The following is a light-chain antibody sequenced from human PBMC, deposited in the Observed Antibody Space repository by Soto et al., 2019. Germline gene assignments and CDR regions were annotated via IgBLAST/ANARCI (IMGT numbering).Light chain of an antibody. V-gene: IGLV2-23*02. CDR1: SSDVGSYNL. CDR3: CSYAGGSTVV. CDR2: EVI. Sequence: QSALTQPASVSGSPGQSITISCTGTSSDVGSYNLVSWYQQHPGRAPNLIIYEVIERPSGVSNRFSGFKSGNTASLTISGLQAGDDADYYCCSYAGGSTVVFGGGTKLTVL. J-gene: IGLJ2*01.